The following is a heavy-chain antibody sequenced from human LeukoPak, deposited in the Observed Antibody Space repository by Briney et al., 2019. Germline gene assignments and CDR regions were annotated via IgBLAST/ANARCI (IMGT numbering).Heavy chain of an antibody. CDR1: GPSISSGSYY. J-gene: IGHJ4*02. V-gene: IGHV4-61*02. CDR2: IDTSGST. D-gene: IGHD3-22*01. Sequence: RPSQTLSLTCTVAGPSISSGSYYWGWLRQPGGKGLEWIGRIDTSGSTNYNTSLKSRATISVDTSKTQFSLKLSSVTAAETAVYYCASFPYYYDSSGYYYWGQGTLVTVSS. CDR3: ASFPYYYDSSGYYY.